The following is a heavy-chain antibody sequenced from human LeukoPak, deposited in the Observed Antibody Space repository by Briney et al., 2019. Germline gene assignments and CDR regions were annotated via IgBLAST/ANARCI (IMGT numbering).Heavy chain of an antibody. V-gene: IGHV3-23*01. J-gene: IGHJ4*02. CDR2: IRGGGDIT. Sequence: PGGSLRLSCAVSGFTFNLYAMSWVRQAPGKGLEWVSSIRGGGDITWYADYAKGRFTISRDNSQSTLYLQMNGLRAEDTAVYYCVRGMTAPDYWGQGSLVTVSS. CDR1: GFTFNLYA. CDR3: VRGMTAPDY. D-gene: IGHD2-21*02.